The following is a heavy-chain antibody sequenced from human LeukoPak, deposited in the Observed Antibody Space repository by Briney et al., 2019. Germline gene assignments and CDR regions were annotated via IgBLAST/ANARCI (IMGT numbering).Heavy chain of an antibody. CDR1: GGTFSSYA. CDR3: ARVKTYYDILTGYPFDY. J-gene: IGHJ4*02. Sequence: ASVKVSCKASGGTFSSYAISWVRQAPGQGLEWMGGIIPIFGTENYAQKFQGRVTITADESTSTAYMELSSLRSEDTAVYYCARVKTYYDILTGYPFDYWGQGTLVTVSS. CDR2: IIPIFGTE. D-gene: IGHD3-9*01. V-gene: IGHV1-69*13.